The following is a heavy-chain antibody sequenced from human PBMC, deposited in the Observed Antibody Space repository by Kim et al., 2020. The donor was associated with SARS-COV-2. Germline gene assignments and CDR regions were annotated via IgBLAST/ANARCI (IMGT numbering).Heavy chain of an antibody. D-gene: IGHD3-22*01. CDR3: ARWGYYYDSSGYSGAPGYFDY. CDR2: IWYDGSNK. CDR1: GFTFSSYG. V-gene: IGHV3-33*01. J-gene: IGHJ4*02. Sequence: GGSLRLSCAASGFTFSSYGMHWVRQAPGKGLEWVAVIWYDGSNKYYADSVKGRFTISRDNSKNTLYLQMNSLRAEDTAVYYCARWGYYYDSSGYSGAPGYFDYWGQGTLVTVSS.